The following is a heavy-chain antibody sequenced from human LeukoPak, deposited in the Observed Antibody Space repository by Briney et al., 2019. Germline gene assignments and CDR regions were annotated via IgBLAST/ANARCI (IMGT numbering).Heavy chain of an antibody. D-gene: IGHD1-26*01. CDR1: GGXILTTNC. CDR2: VHLSGAS. CDR3: TRESGAFSPFGF. Sequence: SGTLSLTCAVSGGXILTTNCWSWVRQPPGKELEWIGEVHLSGASNYNPSLKSRVNMSIDKSKNQLSLELTSVTAADTAIYYCTRESGAFSPFGFWGQGTLVTVSS. V-gene: IGHV4-4*02. J-gene: IGHJ4*02.